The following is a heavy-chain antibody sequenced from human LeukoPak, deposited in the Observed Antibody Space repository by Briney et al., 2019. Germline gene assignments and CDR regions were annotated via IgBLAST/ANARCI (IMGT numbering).Heavy chain of an antibody. CDR1: GYTFTSYG. CDR3: ARDATYYDILTGYPSPYNWFDP. V-gene: IGHV1-18*04. Sequence: GASVKVSCKASGYTFTSYGISWVRQAPGQGLEWMGWISAYNGNTNYAQKLQGRVPMTTDTSTSTAYMELRSLRSDDTAVYYCARDATYYDILTGYPSPYNWFDPWGQGTLVTVSS. J-gene: IGHJ5*02. D-gene: IGHD3-9*01. CDR2: ISAYNGNT.